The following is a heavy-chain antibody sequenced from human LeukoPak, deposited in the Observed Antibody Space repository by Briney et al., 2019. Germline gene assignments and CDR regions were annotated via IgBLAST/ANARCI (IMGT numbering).Heavy chain of an antibody. CDR3: ARECAPVVNFYFVS. V-gene: IGHV3-33*01. CDR2: IWYDGSDK. Sequence: GGSLRLSCEASGFTFCSYGMHWVRQAPGKGLEWVAVIWYDGSDKYYADSVKGRFSISRDNSKITLYLQMNSLRAEDNAVYDCARECAPVVNFYFVSLVQGTLVTVSS. D-gene: IGHD3-22*01. CDR1: GFTFCSYG. J-gene: IGHJ4*02.